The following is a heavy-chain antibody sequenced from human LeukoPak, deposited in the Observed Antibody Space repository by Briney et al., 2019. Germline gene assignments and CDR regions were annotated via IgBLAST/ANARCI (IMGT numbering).Heavy chain of an antibody. CDR2: ILYDGNDK. J-gene: IGHJ6*03. CDR3: TREGSLYYMEV. V-gene: IGHV3-30*04. CDR1: GFTFSGYD. Sequence: GGSLRLSCAASGFTFSGYDMHWVRQAPGEGLEWVAVILYDGNDKFYADSVKGRFTISRDNSKNTVDLHMNRLRDEDTAVYYCTREGSLYYMEVWGTGTTVTVSS.